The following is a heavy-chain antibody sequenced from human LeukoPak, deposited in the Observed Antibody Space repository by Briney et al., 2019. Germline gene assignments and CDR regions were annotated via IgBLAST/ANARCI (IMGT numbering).Heavy chain of an antibody. V-gene: IGHV3-33*01. D-gene: IGHD4-17*01. Sequence: GGSLRLSCAASGFTFSSYGMHWVRQAPGKGLEWVAVIWYDGSNKYYADSVKGRFTISRDNSKNTVYLQMNSLRAEDTAVYYCAAYGQDAFDIWGQGTMVTVSS. J-gene: IGHJ3*02. CDR2: IWYDGSNK. CDR1: GFTFSSYG. CDR3: AAYGQDAFDI.